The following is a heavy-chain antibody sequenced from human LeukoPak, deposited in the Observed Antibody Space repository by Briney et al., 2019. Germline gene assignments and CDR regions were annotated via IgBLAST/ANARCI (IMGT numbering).Heavy chain of an antibody. J-gene: IGHJ6*03. CDR2: IYYSGST. V-gene: IGHV4-38-2*02. D-gene: IGHD3-3*01. CDR3: ARQPFSYYYYMDV. CDR1: GYSITTAYY. Sequence: SETLSLTCSVSGYSITTAYYWGWIRQPPGKGLEWIGSIYYSGSTYYNPSLKSRVTISVDTSKNQLSLKLSSVTAADTAVYYCARQPFSYYYYMDVWGKGTTVTISS.